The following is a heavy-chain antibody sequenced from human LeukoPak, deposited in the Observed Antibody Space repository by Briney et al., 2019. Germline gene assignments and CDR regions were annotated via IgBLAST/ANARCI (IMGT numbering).Heavy chain of an antibody. CDR2: IYYSGST. D-gene: IGHD6-19*01. V-gene: IGHV4-39*07. Sequence: PSETLSLTCTVSGGPISSSCYYWGWIRQPPGKGLEWIGSIYYSGSTYSNPSLKSRVTISVATSKNQFSLKLSSVTAADTAVYYCARVRAVAATGAGGFDPWGQGTLVTVSS. CDR3: ARVRAVAATGAGGFDP. J-gene: IGHJ5*02. CDR1: GGPISSSCYY.